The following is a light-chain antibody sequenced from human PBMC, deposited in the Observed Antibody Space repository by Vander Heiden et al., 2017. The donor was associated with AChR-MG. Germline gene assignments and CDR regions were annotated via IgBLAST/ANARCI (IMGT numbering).Light chain of an antibody. Sequence: SGLTQPPSVSGAPGPRVTISCPGGNSNLRAGYDVHWYQQLPGTAPKLLIYGNNNRPSGVPDRFSGSKSDTSASLAIPGLQAEDEADYYCQSYDSSLSVLFGTGTKVTVL. CDR2: GNN. CDR1: NSNLRAGYD. V-gene: IGLV1-40*01. J-gene: IGLJ1*01. CDR3: QSYDSSLSVL.